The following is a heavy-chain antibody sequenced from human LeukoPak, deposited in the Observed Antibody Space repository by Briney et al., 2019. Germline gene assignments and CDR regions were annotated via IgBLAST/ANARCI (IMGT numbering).Heavy chain of an antibody. CDR3: ASRTWIGAGYYAFDI. D-gene: IGHD2-21*01. CDR2: EGSAGGT. CDR1: GFTFINHA. V-gene: IGHV3-23*01. Sequence: GGSLRLSCAASGFTFINHAVSWVRQAPGKGLEWVSAEGSAGGTYYADSVKGRFTISRDNSEHTLSLQMNRLRVEDTAVYYCASRTWIGAGYYAFDIWGQGTMVTVSS. J-gene: IGHJ3*02.